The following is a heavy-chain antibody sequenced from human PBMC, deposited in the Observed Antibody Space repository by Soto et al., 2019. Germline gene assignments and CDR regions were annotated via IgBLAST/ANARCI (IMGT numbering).Heavy chain of an antibody. V-gene: IGHV2-5*02. CDR2: IYWDDDK. Sequence: QITLKGSGPTLVRPTQTLTLTCTFSGFSLSSSGVGVGWIRQPPGKALEWLALIYWDDDKRYSPSLKSRLTITKDTSKNQVVLTLTKLDTVDTATYYCARGGWTTYYSPFFDYWGQGTLVTVSS. CDR3: ARGGWTTYYSPFFDY. D-gene: IGHD3-10*01. CDR1: GFSLSSSGVG. J-gene: IGHJ4*02.